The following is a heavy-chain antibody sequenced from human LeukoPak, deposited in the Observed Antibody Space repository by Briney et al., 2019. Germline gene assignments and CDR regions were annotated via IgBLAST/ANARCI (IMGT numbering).Heavy chain of an antibody. D-gene: IGHD5-24*01. V-gene: IGHV4-59*01. Sequence: PSETLSLTCTVSGGSISSYYWSWIRQPPGKGHEWIGYIYYSGSTNYDPSLKSRVTISVYTSKNQFSLKLTSVTAADTAVYYCARDRDGNNWFDPWGQGSVDTVSS. CDR1: GGSISSYY. CDR2: IYYSGST. J-gene: IGHJ5*02. CDR3: ARDRDGNNWFDP.